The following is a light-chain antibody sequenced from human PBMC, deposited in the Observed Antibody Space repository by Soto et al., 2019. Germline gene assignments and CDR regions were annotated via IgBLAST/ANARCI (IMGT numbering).Light chain of an antibody. Sequence: EIVLTQSPATLSLSPGERATLSCRASQSVSSYLVWYQQKPGQAPRLLIYDAFKRATGIPARFSGSGSETDFSLTISSLEPEDFAVYYCQQRSNWPWTFGQGT. CDR1: QSVSSY. J-gene: IGKJ1*01. CDR3: QQRSNWPWT. CDR2: DAF. V-gene: IGKV3-11*01.